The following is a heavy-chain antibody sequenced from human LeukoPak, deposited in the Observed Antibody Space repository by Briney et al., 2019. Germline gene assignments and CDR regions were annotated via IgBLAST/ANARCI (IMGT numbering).Heavy chain of an antibody. J-gene: IGHJ4*02. Sequence: ASVKVSCKASGYTFTSYAMHWVRQAPGQTLEWLGWINAANGYAKYSQELQGRVSMTTDTSTSTVYMELRSLRSDDTAVYYCARVGHRDEDYFDYWGQGTLVTVSS. D-gene: IGHD5-24*01. CDR3: ARVGHRDEDYFDY. CDR1: GYTFTSYA. V-gene: IGHV1-3*01. CDR2: INAANGYA.